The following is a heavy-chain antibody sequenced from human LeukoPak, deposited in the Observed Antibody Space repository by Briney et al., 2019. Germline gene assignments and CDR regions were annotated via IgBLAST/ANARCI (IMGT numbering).Heavy chain of an antibody. D-gene: IGHD6-6*01. CDR2: IKQDGSQR. CDR3: ARRGGSSSRRSPIDY. J-gene: IGHJ4*02. CDR1: GFTFSDYW. V-gene: IGHV3-7*01. Sequence: GGSLRLSCTASGFTFSDYWMTWVRQAPGKGPEWVANIKQDGSQRYYVDSVRGRFTISRDNAKNSLFLQMNGLGAEDTAVYYCARRGGSSSRRSPIDYWGQGTLVTVSS.